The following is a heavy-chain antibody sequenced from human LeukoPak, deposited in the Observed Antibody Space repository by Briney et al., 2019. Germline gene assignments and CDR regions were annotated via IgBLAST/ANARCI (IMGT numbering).Heavy chain of an antibody. CDR2: ISGSGGST. CDR3: AKDLGDGYKKSQFDY. Sequence: GGSLRLSCAASGFTFSSYAMSWVRQAPGKGLEWVSAISGSGGSTYYADSVKGRFTISRDNSKNTLYLQMNSLRAEDTAVYCCAKDLGDGYKKSQFDYWGQGTLVTVSS. D-gene: IGHD5-24*01. J-gene: IGHJ4*02. V-gene: IGHV3-23*01. CDR1: GFTFSSYA.